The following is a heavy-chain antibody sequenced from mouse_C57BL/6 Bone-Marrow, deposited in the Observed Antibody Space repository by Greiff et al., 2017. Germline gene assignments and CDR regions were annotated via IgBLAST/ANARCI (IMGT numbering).Heavy chain of an antibody. Sequence: QVQLKQSGPELVKPGASVKLSCKASGYTFTSYDINWVKQRPGQGLEWIGWIYPRDGSTKYNEKFKGKATLTVDTSSSTAYMELHSLTSADSAVYFGARDYGSSYWYFDVWGTGTTVTVSS. V-gene: IGHV1-85*01. D-gene: IGHD1-1*01. CDR1: GYTFTSYD. CDR3: ARDYGSSYWYFDV. J-gene: IGHJ1*03. CDR2: IYPRDGST.